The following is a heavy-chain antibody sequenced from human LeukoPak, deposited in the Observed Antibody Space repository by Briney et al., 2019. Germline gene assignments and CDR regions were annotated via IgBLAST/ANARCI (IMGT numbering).Heavy chain of an antibody. D-gene: IGHD3-16*02. V-gene: IGHV3-74*01. Sequence: PGGSLRLSCAVSGFTFSSYWMHWVRQAPGKGLVWVSRINSDGSSTSYADSVKGRFTISRDNAKNTLYLQMNSLRAEDTAVYYCARDNSVGDIAWWFDPWGQGTLVTVSS. CDR3: ARDNSVGDIAWWFDP. CDR1: GFTFSSYW. J-gene: IGHJ5*02. CDR2: INSDGSST.